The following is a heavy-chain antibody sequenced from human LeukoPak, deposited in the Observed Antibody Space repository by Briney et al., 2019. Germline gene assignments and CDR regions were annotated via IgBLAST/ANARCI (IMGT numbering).Heavy chain of an antibody. CDR2: ISYDGSNK. CDR1: GFTFSSYA. D-gene: IGHD3-10*01. J-gene: IGHJ4*02. V-gene: IGHV3-30*04. CDR3: ASGLPMVRGVINGRQFDY. Sequence: GRSLRLSCAASGFTFSSYAMHWVRQAPGKGLEWVAVISYDGSNKYYADSVKGRFTISRDNSKNTLYLRMNSLRAEDTAVYYCASGLPMVRGVINGRQFDYWGQGTLVTVSS.